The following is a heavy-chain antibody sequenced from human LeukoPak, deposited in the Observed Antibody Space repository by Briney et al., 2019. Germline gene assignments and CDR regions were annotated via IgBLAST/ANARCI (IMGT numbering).Heavy chain of an antibody. Sequence: SETLSLTCTVSGGSISSSYSYWGWIRQPPGKGLEWIGNIYYSGSTHYSPSLTSRVTVSVDTSENQSSLKLSSVTAADTAVYYCARGRGIQLWLLGGIFDYWGQGTLVTVSS. D-gene: IGHD5-18*01. J-gene: IGHJ4*02. V-gene: IGHV4-39*07. CDR3: ARGRGIQLWLLGGIFDY. CDR1: GGSISSSYSY. CDR2: IYYSGST.